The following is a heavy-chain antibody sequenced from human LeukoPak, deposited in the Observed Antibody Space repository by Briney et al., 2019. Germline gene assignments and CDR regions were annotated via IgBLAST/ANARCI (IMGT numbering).Heavy chain of an antibody. D-gene: IGHD2-2*01. CDR2: ISGSGTSA. Sequence: HPGGSLRLSCAASGFTFSSYAMTWVRQAPGEGLQWVSGISGSGTSAYYADSVRGRFTISRDNSKNTLYLQMNSLRAEDTAVYYCAKWGSSTSCLFDYWGQGTLVTVSS. V-gene: IGHV3-23*01. CDR1: GFTFSSYA. J-gene: IGHJ4*02. CDR3: AKWGSSTSCLFDY.